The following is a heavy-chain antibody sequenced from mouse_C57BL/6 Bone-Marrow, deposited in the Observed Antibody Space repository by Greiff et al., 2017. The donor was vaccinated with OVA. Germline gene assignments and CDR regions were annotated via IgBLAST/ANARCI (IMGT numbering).Heavy chain of an antibody. Sequence: VHLVESGAELVKPGASVKLSCKASGYTFTEYTIHWVKQRSGQGLEWIGWFYPGGGSIKYTEKFKDKATLTADKSSSTVYMELSRLTSEDSAVYFCARHEDPRLAWGFAYWGQGTLVTVSA. V-gene: IGHV1-62-2*01. CDR1: GYTFTEYT. CDR2: FYPGGGSI. CDR3: ARHEDPRLAWGFAY. J-gene: IGHJ3*01. D-gene: IGHD6-1*01.